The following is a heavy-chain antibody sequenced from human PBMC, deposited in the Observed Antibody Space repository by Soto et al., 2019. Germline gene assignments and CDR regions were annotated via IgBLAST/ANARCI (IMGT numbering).Heavy chain of an antibody. D-gene: IGHD4-4*01. CDR1: GDSISSGDYY. CDR2: IYHNGDT. V-gene: IGHV4-30-4*01. CDR3: ARVRGNYQHSFDP. J-gene: IGHJ5*02. Sequence: SETLSLTCTVSGDSISSGDYYWSWIRQPPGKGLEWIGYIYHNGDTYYNPSLKSRLTISVDKSKNQFSLKLTSVTAADTAVYYCARVRGNYQHSFDPWGQGTLVTV.